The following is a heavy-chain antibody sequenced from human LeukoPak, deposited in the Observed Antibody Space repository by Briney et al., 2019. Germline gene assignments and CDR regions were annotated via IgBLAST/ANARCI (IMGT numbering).Heavy chain of an antibody. D-gene: IGHD6-13*01. Sequence: PGGSLRLSCAASGFTFSSYWMTWVRQAPGKGLEWVANMNQDGSEKYHVDSVKDRFTISRDNAKNSLYLQMNSLRAEDTAVYYCARPDSSSWYSLHDYWGQGTLVTVSS. CDR2: MNQDGSEK. J-gene: IGHJ4*02. CDR1: GFTFSSYW. V-gene: IGHV3-7*01. CDR3: ARPDSSSWYSLHDY.